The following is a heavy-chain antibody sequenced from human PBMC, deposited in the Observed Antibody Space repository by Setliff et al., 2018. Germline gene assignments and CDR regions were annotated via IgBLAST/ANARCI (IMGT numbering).Heavy chain of an antibody. D-gene: IGHD3-22*01. CDR3: ARGLTYYYDSSVRPLDAFDI. J-gene: IGHJ3*02. Sequence: ASVKVSCKASGYTFTSYGFSWVRQAPGQGLEWMGGISVYNGKPKYAQKFQGRVTMTTDTSTRTAYMELSSLRSEDTAVYYCARGLTYYYDSSVRPLDAFDIWGQGTMVTVSS. V-gene: IGHV1-18*01. CDR1: GYTFTSYG. CDR2: ISVYNGKP.